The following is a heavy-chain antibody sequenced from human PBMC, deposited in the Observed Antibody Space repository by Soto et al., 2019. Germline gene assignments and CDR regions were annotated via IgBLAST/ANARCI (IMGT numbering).Heavy chain of an antibody. CDR1: GYTFTSYY. V-gene: IGHV1-46*01. CDR2: INPSGGST. D-gene: IGHD2-21*02. J-gene: IGHJ1*01. CDR3: ASEYCGGDCYSVYFQH. Sequence: ASVKVSCKASGYTFTSYYMHWVRQAPGQGLEWMGIINPSGGSTSYAQKFQGRVTMTRDTSTSTVYMELSSLRSEDTAVYYCASEYCGGDCYSVYFQHWGQGTLVTVSS.